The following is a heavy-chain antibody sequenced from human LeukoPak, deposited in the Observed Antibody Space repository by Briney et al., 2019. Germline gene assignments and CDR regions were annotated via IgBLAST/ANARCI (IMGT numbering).Heavy chain of an antibody. J-gene: IGHJ3*02. Sequence: SVKVSCKASGGTFSSYAISWVRQAPGQGLEWMGRIIPIFGTANYAQKFQGRVTITTDESTSTAYMELSSLRSEDTSVYYCATQLGITIFGVVTSIGDDAFDIWGQGTMVTVSS. CDR1: GGTFSSYA. CDR3: ATQLGITIFGVVTSIGDDAFDI. D-gene: IGHD3-3*01. V-gene: IGHV1-69*05. CDR2: IIPIFGTA.